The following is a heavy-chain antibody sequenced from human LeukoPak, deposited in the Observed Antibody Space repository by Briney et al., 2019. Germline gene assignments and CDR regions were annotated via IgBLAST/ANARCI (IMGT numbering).Heavy chain of an antibody. CDR3: ARGVSGSRFGVVINYYYYYGMDV. CDR2: MNPNSGNT. CDR1: GYTFTSYD. D-gene: IGHD3-3*01. J-gene: IGHJ6*02. Sequence: GASVKVSCKASGYTFTSYDINWVRQATGQGLEWMGWMNPNSGNTGYAQKFQGRVTMTRNTSISTAYMELSSLRSEDTAVYYCARGVSGSRFGVVINYYYYYGMDVWGQGTTVTVSS. V-gene: IGHV1-8*01.